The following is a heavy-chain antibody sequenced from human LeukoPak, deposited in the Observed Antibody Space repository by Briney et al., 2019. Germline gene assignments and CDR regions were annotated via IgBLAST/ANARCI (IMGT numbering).Heavy chain of an antibody. CDR1: GFTFSSYC. Sequence: GGSLRLSCAASGFTFSSYCMTWVRQAPGKGLEWVSVIYSGGSTYYADSVKGRFTISRDNSKNTLYLQMNSLRAEDTAVYYCARDADGSGIKFDYWGQGTLVTVSS. J-gene: IGHJ4*02. CDR3: ARDADGSGIKFDY. V-gene: IGHV3-66*01. CDR2: IYSGGST. D-gene: IGHD3-10*01.